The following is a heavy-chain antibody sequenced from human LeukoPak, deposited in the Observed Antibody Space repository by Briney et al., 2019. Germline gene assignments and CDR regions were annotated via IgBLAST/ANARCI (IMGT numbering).Heavy chain of an antibody. J-gene: IGHJ5*02. CDR3: AGVVAAAGTFHPYNWLDP. D-gene: IGHD6-13*01. Sequence: KPGGSLRLSCAASGFTFRDYYMRWIRQARGKGLEGGSYISSSVSSMWYADSVKGRFTISRDNAKTSLYLQMNSLRAEDTAVYYCAGVVAAAGTFHPYNWLDPWGQGTLVTVSS. CDR1: GFTFRDYY. CDR2: ISSSVSSM. V-gene: IGHV3-11*01.